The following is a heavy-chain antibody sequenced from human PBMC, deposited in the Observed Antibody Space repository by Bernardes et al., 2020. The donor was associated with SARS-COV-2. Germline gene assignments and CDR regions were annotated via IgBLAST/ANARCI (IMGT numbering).Heavy chain of an antibody. J-gene: IGHJ4*02. CDR2: IRGSGGST. D-gene: IGHD3-3*01. CDR1: GFTFSSYA. Sequence: GGSLRLSCAASGFTFSSYAMSWVRQAPGKGLEWVSTIRGSGGSTYYADSVKGRFTISRDNSKNTLYLQMNSLRAEDTAVYYCAKAAIFGVVPPLGWGQGTLVTVSS. CDR3: AKAAIFGVVPPLG. V-gene: IGHV3-23*01.